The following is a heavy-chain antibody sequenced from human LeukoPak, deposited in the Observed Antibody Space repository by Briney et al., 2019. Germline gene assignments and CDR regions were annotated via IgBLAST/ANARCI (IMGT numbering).Heavy chain of an antibody. CDR1: GYSIRRGYY. CDR2: IYYDGGT. J-gene: IGHJ4*02. V-gene: IGHV4-38-2*02. D-gene: IGHD4-17*01. CDR3: ASRDDSGPY. Sequence: SETLSLTCTVSGYSIRRGYYWGWIRQPPGKGLEWIGSIYYDGGTYYSPSLQSRVTISLDESKNHFSLRVTSMTAADTAVYYCASRDDSGPYWGQGTLVTVSS.